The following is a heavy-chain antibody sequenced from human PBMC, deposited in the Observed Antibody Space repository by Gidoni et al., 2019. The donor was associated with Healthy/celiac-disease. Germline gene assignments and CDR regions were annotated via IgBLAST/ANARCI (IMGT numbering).Heavy chain of an antibody. CDR1: GFTFRSYA. CDR3: AKVGYRVGATGYFDY. D-gene: IGHD1-26*01. J-gene: IGHJ4*02. Sequence: EVQLLESGGGLVQPGGSLRLSCAASGFTFRSYAMGWVRQAPGKGLGWVSAISGSGGSTYYADSGKGRFTISRDNSKNTLYLQMNSLRAEDTAVYYCAKVGYRVGATGYFDYWGQGTLVTVSS. V-gene: IGHV3-23*01. CDR2: ISGSGGST.